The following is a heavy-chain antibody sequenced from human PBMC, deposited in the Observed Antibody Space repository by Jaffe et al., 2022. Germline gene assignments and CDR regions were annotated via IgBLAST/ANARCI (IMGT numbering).Heavy chain of an antibody. V-gene: IGHV3-49*04. D-gene: IGHD2-15*01. CDR3: TRVPIGVAAPGGIDY. J-gene: IGHJ4*02. CDR1: GFTFGDYV. CDR2: VRTKVKGATT. Sequence: EVQLVESGGGLVQPGRSLRLSCTTSGFTFGDYVMGWARQAPGKGPEWVGFVRTKVKGATTEYAASVRGRFTVSRDDSKSIASLQMNSLRTEDSAVYYCTRVPIGVAAPGGIDYWGQGTLVTVSS.